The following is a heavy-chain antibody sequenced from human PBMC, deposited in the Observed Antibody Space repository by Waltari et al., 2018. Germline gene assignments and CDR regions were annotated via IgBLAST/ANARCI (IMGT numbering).Heavy chain of an antibody. CDR2: LSGDGQTT. D-gene: IGHD6-25*01. Sequence: EVQLLESGGNLVQPGGSVRLSCAASGFTFSRQAMGWVRQSPETGLGWVSALSGDGQTTNYADSVRGRFTISRDTSKNILYLQMNSLRINDTATYYCALGSAAQGSWGQGTLVTVSS. J-gene: IGHJ5*02. CDR1: GFTFSRQA. V-gene: IGHV3-23*01. CDR3: ALGSAAQGS.